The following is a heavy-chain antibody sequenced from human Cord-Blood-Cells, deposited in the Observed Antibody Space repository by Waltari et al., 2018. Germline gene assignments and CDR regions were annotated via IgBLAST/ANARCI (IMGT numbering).Heavy chain of an antibody. CDR2: IYYSGST. CDR3: AREIGLGSGWFDY. J-gene: IGHJ4*02. CDR1: GGSISSYY. Sequence: QVQLQESGPGLVKPSETLSLTCTVSGGSISSYYRSWIRQPPGTGLEWIGYIYYSGSTNYNPSLKSRVTISVDTSKNQFSLKLSSVTAADTAVYYCAREIGLGSGWFDYWGQGTLVTVSS. D-gene: IGHD6-19*01. V-gene: IGHV4-59*01.